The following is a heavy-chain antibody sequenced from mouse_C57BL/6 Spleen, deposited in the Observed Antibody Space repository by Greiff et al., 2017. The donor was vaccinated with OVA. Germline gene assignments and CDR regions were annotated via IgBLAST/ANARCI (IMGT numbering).Heavy chain of an antibody. CDR3: ARGDEWLYYDAMDY. Sequence: VQLQQSGAELARPGASVKLSCKASGYTFTSYGISWVKQRTGQGLEWIGELSPRSGNTYYHEKFKGKATLTADKSSSTAYMELRSLTSEDSAVYFCARGDEWLYYDAMDYWGQGTSVTVSS. D-gene: IGHD1-2*01. J-gene: IGHJ4*01. CDR1: GYTFTSYG. V-gene: IGHV1-81*01. CDR2: LSPRSGNT.